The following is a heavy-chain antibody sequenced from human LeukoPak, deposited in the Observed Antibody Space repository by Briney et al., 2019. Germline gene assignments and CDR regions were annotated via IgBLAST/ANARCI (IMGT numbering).Heavy chain of an antibody. CDR1: GGSISSSSYY. J-gene: IGHJ4*02. V-gene: IGHV4-61*02. D-gene: IGHD5-18*01. CDR2: IYTSGST. CDR3: ARDRGYSYGIDY. Sequence: SETLSLTCNVAGGSISSSSYYWGWIRQPPGKGLEWIGRIYTSGSTNYNPSLKSRVTISVDTSKNQFSLKLSSVTAADTAVYYCARDRGYSYGIDYWGQGTLVTVSS.